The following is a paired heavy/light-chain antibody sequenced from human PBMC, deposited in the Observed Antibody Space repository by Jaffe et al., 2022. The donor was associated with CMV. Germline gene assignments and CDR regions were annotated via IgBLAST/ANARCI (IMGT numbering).Light chain of an antibody. V-gene: IGKV3-11*01. CDR1: QSVSSY. J-gene: IGKJ2*01. CDR2: DAS. CDR3: QQRSNWPPGYT. Sequence: EIVLTQSPATLSLSPGERATLSCRASQSVSSYLAWYQQKPGQAPRLLIYDASNRAAGIPARFSGSGSGTDFTLTISSLEPEDFAVYYCQQRSNWPPGYTFGQGTKLEIK.
Heavy chain of an antibody. CDR2: ISGSGGSR. Sequence: EVPLVESGGGLAQPGGSLRLSCAASGITFSSYAMNWVRQAPGKGLEWVSTISGSGGSRDYADSVKGRFTISRDNSKNTLYLQMNSLRAEDTAVYYCARGFRRQLVEEGFYYYYMDVWGKGTTVTVSS. J-gene: IGHJ6*03. D-gene: IGHD6-6*01. CDR3: ARGFRRQLVEEGFYYYYMDV. CDR1: GITFSSYA. V-gene: IGHV3-23*04.